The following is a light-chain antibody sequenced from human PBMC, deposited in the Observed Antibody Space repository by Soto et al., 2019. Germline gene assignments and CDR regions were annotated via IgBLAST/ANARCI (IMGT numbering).Light chain of an antibody. CDR1: QSVSNNF. Sequence: EIVLTQSPGTLSLSPGERATLSCRASQSVSNNFLAWYQHRPGQAPRLLIYGPSTRATGIPDRFSGSGSGTDFTLTISRLEPEDFGVYYGQQYDSSPSWTFGQGTKVEIK. J-gene: IGKJ1*01. V-gene: IGKV3-20*01. CDR3: QQYDSSPSWT. CDR2: GPS.